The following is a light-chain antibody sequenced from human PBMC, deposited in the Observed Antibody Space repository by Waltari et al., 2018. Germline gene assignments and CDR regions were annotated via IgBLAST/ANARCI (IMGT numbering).Light chain of an antibody. CDR1: QSVSSIA. Sequence: EIVLMQSPGTLSLSPGERATLSCRASQSVSSIALSWYQQKAGQPPRLLIYGVSSRATGIPDRFSGSGSGTDFTLTISRLEPEDFAVYYCQQYDSIVLTFGGGTKVEI. V-gene: IGKV3-20*01. CDR3: QQYDSIVLT. J-gene: IGKJ4*01. CDR2: GVS.